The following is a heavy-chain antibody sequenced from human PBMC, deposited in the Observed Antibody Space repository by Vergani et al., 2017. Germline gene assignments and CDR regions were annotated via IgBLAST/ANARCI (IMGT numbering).Heavy chain of an antibody. CDR1: GYTFTGYF. D-gene: IGHD3-22*01. J-gene: IGHJ3*02. V-gene: IGHV1-2*06. CDR2: FNPNSGGT. Sequence: QVQLVQSGAEVRTPGASVKVSCKASGYTFTGYFLHWVRQAPGQGLEWMGRFNPNSGGTNYAQNFQGRVTMTRDTSISTAYLDLSRLSYDDTSVYYCARSYYFDTSARGDAFDIWGQGTMVTVSS. CDR3: ARSYYFDTSARGDAFDI.